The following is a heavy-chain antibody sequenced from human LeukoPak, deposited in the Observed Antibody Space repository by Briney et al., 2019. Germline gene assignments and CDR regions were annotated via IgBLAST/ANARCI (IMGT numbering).Heavy chain of an antibody. D-gene: IGHD1-20*01. V-gene: IGHV4-30-2*01. CDR3: ARDKGHNWNGAFDI. Sequence: SETLSLTCTVSGGSISSGGYYWSWIRQPPGKGLEWIGYIYHSGSTYYNPSLKSRVTISVDRSKNQFSLKLSSVTAADTAVYYCARDKGHNWNGAFDIWGQGTAVTVSS. CDR2: IYHSGST. J-gene: IGHJ3*02. CDR1: GGSISSGGYY.